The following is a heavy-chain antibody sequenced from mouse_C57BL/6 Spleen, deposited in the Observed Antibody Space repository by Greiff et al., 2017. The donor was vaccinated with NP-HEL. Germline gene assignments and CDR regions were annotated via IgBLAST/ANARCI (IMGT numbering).Heavy chain of an antibody. D-gene: IGHD3-3*01. CDR1: DYTFTSYW. J-gene: IGHJ4*01. Sequence: QVQLQQPGAELVKPGASVKMSCKASDYTFTSYWITWVKQRPGQGLEWIGDIYPGSGSTNYNEKFKSKATLTVDTSSSTAYMQLSSLTSEDSAVYYCAREGPYYAMDYWGQGTSVTVSS. CDR2: IYPGSGST. V-gene: IGHV1-55*01. CDR3: AREGPYYAMDY.